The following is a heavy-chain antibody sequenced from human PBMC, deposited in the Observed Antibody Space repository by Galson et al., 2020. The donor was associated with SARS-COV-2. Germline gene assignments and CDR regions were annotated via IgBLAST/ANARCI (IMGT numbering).Heavy chain of an antibody. D-gene: IGHD3-22*01. CDR1: GGSISSYY. CDR2: IYYSGST. V-gene: IGHV4-59*01. Sequence: SETLSLTCTVSGGSISSYYWSWIRQPPGKGLEWIGHIYYSGSTSYNPSLMSRVTISLDTSKNQFSLKLSSVTAADTAVYYCARSSPPYDSGGYYLNWGQGTLVTGSS. J-gene: IGHJ4*02. CDR3: ARSSPPYDSGGYYLN.